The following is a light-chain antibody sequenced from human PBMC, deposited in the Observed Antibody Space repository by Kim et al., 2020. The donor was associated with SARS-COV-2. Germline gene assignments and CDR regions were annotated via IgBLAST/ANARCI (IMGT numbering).Light chain of an antibody. CDR2: LNSGGSH. J-gene: IGLJ2*01. CDR1: SGHSSYA. CDR3: QTWGTGHVV. V-gene: IGLV4-69*01. Sequence: ASVKLTGTLSSGHSSYAIAWHQQQPDKGPRYLMKLNSGGSHSKGDGIPDRFSGSSSGAERYLTIASLQSEDEADYYCQTWGTGHVVFGGGTQLTVL.